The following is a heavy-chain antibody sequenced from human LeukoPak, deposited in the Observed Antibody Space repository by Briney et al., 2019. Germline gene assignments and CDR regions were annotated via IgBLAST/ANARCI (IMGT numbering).Heavy chain of an antibody. V-gene: IGHV3-30*18. D-gene: IGHD3-22*01. CDR3: AKDRSPYYCDSSGSPGY. Sequence: GGSLRLSCAASGFTFSSYGVHWVRQAPGKGLEWVAVISYDGSNKYYADSVKGRFTISRDNSKNTLYLQMNSLRAEDTAVYYCAKDRSPYYCDSSGSPGYWGQGTLVTVSS. CDR1: GFTFSSYG. J-gene: IGHJ4*02. CDR2: ISYDGSNK.